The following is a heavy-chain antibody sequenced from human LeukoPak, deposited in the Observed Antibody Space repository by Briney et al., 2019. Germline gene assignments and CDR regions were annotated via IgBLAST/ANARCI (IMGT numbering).Heavy chain of an antibody. D-gene: IGHD6-6*01. CDR1: GFTVTNDY. V-gene: IGHV3-66*01. Sequence: GGSLRLSCAVSGFTVTNDYMSWVRQAPGKGLEWVSVIYSGGSTYYADSVKGRFTISRDNAKNSLYLHMNSLRAEDTAVYYCARAIAARHPRSYFDYWGQGTLVTVSS. J-gene: IGHJ4*02. CDR3: ARAIAARHPRSYFDY. CDR2: IYSGGST.